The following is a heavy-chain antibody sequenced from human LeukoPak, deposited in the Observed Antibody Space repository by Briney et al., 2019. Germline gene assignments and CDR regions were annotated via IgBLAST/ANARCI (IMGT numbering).Heavy chain of an antibody. CDR2: IKQDGSEK. CDR3: AREVSDYYYYGVDV. J-gene: IGHJ6*02. V-gene: IGHV3-7*01. CDR1: GFTFSSYS. Sequence: GGSLRLSCAASGFTFSSYSMNWVRQAPGKGLEWVANIKQDGSEKYYVYSVKGRFTISRDNAKNSLYLQMNSLRAEDTAVYYCAREVSDYYYYGVDVWGQGTTVTVSS. D-gene: IGHD4-11*01.